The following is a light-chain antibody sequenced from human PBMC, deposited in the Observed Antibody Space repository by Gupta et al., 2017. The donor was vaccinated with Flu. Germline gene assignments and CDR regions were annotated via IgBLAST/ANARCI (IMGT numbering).Light chain of an antibody. V-gene: IGKV3-15*01. CDR1: QTVSTN. J-gene: IGKJ5*01. CDR3: QQYDDWPPIT. Sequence: EKVMTQSPATLSVSPGERATLSCRASQTVSTNLAWYQQKPGQAPRLLIYGASTRATGIPARFSGSGSGTEXTLTISXLQSEDFAIYYCQQYDDWPPITFGXGTRLEIK. CDR2: GAS.